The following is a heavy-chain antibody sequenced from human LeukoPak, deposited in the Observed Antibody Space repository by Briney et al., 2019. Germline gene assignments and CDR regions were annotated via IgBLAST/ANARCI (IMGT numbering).Heavy chain of an antibody. CDR1: GFSVRTTY. V-gene: IGHV3-53*01. J-gene: IGHJ4*02. D-gene: IGHD3-22*01. CDR2: VYTGGGT. CDR3: TRSGYRHPYHFDS. Sequence: GGSLRLSCAASGFSVRTTYMSWVRQAPGKGLEWVSVVYTGGGTDHADSVKGRFTISRDNSKNTLSLQMNSLRVEDTAIYYCTRSGYRHPYHFDSWGQGTLVTVSS.